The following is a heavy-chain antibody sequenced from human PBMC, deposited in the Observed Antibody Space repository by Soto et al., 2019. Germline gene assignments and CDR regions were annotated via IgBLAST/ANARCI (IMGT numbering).Heavy chain of an antibody. J-gene: IGHJ6*02. CDR1: GFTFSSYR. CDR2: ISYDGSNK. Sequence: QVQLVESGGGVVQPGRSLRLSCAASGFTFSSYRMHWVRQAPGKGLEWVAVISYDGSNKYYADSVKGRFTISRDNSKNTLYLQMNSLRAEDTAVYYCAKSSSSSWWADYYYYGMDVWGQGTTVTVSS. D-gene: IGHD6-13*01. V-gene: IGHV3-30*18. CDR3: AKSSSSSWWADYYYYGMDV.